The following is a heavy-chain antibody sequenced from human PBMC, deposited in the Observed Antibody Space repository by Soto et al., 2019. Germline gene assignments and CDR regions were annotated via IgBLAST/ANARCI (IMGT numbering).Heavy chain of an antibody. CDR2: INPNSGGT. D-gene: IGHD2-2*01. CDR1: GYTFTGYY. Sequence: ASVKVSCKASGYTFTGYYMHWVRQAPGQGLEWMGWINPNSGGTNYAQKFQGWVTMTRDTSISTAYMELSRLRSDDTAVYYCARVLGCSSTSCQGSFDYWGQGTLVTVSS. CDR3: ARVLGCSSTSCQGSFDY. V-gene: IGHV1-2*04. J-gene: IGHJ4*02.